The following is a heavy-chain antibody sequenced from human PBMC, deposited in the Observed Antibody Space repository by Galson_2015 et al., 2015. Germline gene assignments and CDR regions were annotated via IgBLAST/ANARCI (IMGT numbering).Heavy chain of an antibody. J-gene: IGHJ4*02. CDR2: ISYDGSNK. CDR1: GFTFSSYA. D-gene: IGHD2-15*01. Sequence: SLRLSCAASGFTFSSYAMHWVRQAPGKGLEWVAVISYDGSNKYYADSVKGRFTISRDNSKNTLYLQMNSLRAEDTAVYYCARDRYCSDGSCYSGYFDYWGQGTLVTVSS. V-gene: IGHV3-30-3*01. CDR3: ARDRYCSDGSCYSGYFDY.